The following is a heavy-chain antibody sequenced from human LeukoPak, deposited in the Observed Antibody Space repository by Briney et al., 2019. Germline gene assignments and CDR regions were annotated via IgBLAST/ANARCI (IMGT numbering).Heavy chain of an antibody. Sequence: GDSLRLSCAASGFTFTKYWMTWVRQAPGKGLEWVANIKPDGSDKYYVDSVKGRFTVSRDNARNSLYLQMNSLRVEDTAVYYCAKGGDHWGQGTLVTVSS. V-gene: IGHV3-7*01. CDR1: GFTFTKYW. CDR2: IKPDGSDK. J-gene: IGHJ4*02. CDR3: AKGGDH. D-gene: IGHD3-16*01.